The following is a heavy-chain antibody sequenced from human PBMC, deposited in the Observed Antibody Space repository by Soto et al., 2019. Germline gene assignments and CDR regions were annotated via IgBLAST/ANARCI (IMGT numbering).Heavy chain of an antibody. V-gene: IGHV1-46*01. J-gene: IGHJ6*02. CDR1: GYSFTSYH. CDR2: INPTTNIP. Sequence: GASVKVSCKASGYSFTSYHIHWLRQAPGQGLEWLGVINPTTNIPIYAQKFQGRVTVTRDTSASTVSMDLSSLRSEDTAIYYCPRETVLDYRGMDVWGQGTTVTVSS. D-gene: IGHD1-1*01. CDR3: PRETVLDYRGMDV.